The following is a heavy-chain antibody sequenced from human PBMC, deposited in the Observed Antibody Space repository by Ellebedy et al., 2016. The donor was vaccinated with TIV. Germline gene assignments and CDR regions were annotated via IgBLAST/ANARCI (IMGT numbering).Heavy chain of an antibody. D-gene: IGHD3-3*01. CDR3: ARAPTYLLEIFGVVITSDDYYYMDV. Sequence: SLKISXAASGFTFDDYAMHWVRQAPGKGLEWVSGISWNSGSIGYADSVKGRFTISRDNAKNSLYLQMNSLRAEDTAVYYCARAPTYLLEIFGVVITSDDYYYMDVWGKGTTVTVSS. CDR2: ISWNSGSI. J-gene: IGHJ6*03. V-gene: IGHV3-9*01. CDR1: GFTFDDYA.